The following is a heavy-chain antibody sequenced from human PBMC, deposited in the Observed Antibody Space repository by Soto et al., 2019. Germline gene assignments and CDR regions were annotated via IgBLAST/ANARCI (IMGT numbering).Heavy chain of an antibody. D-gene: IGHD3-10*01. CDR3: AARYGSGSRAFDS. V-gene: IGHV1-69*02. CDR1: GDTFNSYT. Sequence: QVQLVQSGPEVKMPGSSVKVSCKASGDTFNSYTINWVRQAPGQGLQWMGRTIPILAMSNYALKFQGRVTITGDKSTTTAYMALSRLRSDDTAVYYCAARYGSGSRAFDSWGQGTLVTVSS. J-gene: IGHJ4*02. CDR2: TIPILAMS.